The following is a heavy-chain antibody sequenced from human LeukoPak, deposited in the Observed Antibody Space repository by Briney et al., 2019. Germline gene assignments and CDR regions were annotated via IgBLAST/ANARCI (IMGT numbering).Heavy chain of an antibody. CDR3: ARDYPDSSGYYHKWFDP. Sequence: SETLSLTCTVSGGSVNNYLYYWSWIRQPPGKGLEWIGYIYYSGSTNYNPSLKSQVTLLVDTSKNQFSLDLSSVTAADTAVYYCARDYPDSSGYYHKWFDPWGQGILVTVSS. V-gene: IGHV4-61*01. D-gene: IGHD3-22*01. CDR2: IYYSGST. J-gene: IGHJ5*02. CDR1: GGSVNNYLYY.